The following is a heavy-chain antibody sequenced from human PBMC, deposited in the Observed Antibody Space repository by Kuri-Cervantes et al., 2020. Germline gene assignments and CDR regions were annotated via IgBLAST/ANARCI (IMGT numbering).Heavy chain of an antibody. J-gene: IGHJ4*02. CDR1: GYTFTSYA. D-gene: IGHD6-19*01. CDR2: INAGNGNT. V-gene: IGHV1-3*01. Sequence: ASVKVSCKASGYTFTSYAMHWVRQAPGQRLEWMGWINAGNGNTKYSQKFQGRVTITRDTSASTAYMALSSLRSDDTAVYYCARAVAAPYYFDYWGQGTLVTVSS. CDR3: ARAVAAPYYFDY.